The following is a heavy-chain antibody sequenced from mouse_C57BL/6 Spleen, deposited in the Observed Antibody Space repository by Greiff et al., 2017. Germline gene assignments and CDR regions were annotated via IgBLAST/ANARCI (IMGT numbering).Heavy chain of an antibody. CDR3: TRDGYFDY. CDR1: GFTFSNYW. V-gene: IGHV6-3*01. Sequence: DVTLVESGGGLVQPGGSMKLSCVASGFTFSNYWMNWVRQSPEKGLEWVAQIRLKSDNYATHYAESVKGRFTISRDDSKSSVYLQMNNLRAEATGIYYCTRDGYFDYWGQGTTLTVSS. CDR2: IRLKSDNYAT. J-gene: IGHJ2*01. D-gene: IGHD2-3*01.